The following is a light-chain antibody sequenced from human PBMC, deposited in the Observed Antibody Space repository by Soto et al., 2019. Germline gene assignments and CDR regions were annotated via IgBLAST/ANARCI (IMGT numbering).Light chain of an antibody. CDR1: SSDVGGYKY. J-gene: IGLJ1*01. V-gene: IGLV2-8*01. CDR2: EVS. CDR3: SSYAGSNNYDV. Sequence: QSALTQPPSASGSPGQSVTISCTGSSSDVGGYKYVSWYQQHPGKAPKLMIYEVSKRPSGVPDRFSGSKSGNTASLTVSGLQAEDEAEYYCSSYAGSNNYDVFGTGTKLTVL.